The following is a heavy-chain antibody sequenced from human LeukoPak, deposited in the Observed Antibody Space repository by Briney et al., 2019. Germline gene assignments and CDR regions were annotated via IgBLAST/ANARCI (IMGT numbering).Heavy chain of an antibody. CDR2: INPNSGGT. D-gene: IGHD2-2*02. Sequence: ASVKVSCKASGYTFTGYYMHWVRQAPGQGLEWMGRINPNSGGTNYAQKFQGRVTMTRDTSICTAYMELSRLRSDDTAVYYCAIPDQDQLLYVNYYYYMDVWGKGTTVSVSS. CDR3: AIPDQDQLLYVNYYYYMDV. J-gene: IGHJ6*03. V-gene: IGHV1-2*06. CDR1: GYTFTGYY.